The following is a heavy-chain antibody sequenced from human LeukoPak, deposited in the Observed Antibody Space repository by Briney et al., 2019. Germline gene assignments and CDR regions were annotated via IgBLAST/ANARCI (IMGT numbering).Heavy chain of an antibody. CDR1: GGSISSGDYY. CDR3: ARVIYSGSYQFDY. J-gene: IGHJ4*02. CDR2: IYYSGST. Sequence: SETLSLTCTVSGGSISSGDYYWSWIRQPPGKGLEWIGYIYYSGSTYYNPSLKSRVTISVDTSKNQFSLKLSSVTAADTAVYYCARVIYSGSYQFDYWGQGTLVTVSS. V-gene: IGHV4-30-4*01. D-gene: IGHD1-26*01.